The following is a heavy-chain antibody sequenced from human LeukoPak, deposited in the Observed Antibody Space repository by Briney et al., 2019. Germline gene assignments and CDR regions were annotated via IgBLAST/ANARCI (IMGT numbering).Heavy chain of an antibody. CDR1: GFTFSSYA. Sequence: GGSLRLSCAASGFTFSSYAMSWVRQAPGKGLEWVSAISGSGGSTYYADSVKGRFTISRDNSKNMLYLQMNSLRAEDTAVYYCASGEPYSSSWYGCFQHWGQGTLVTVSS. V-gene: IGHV3-23*01. CDR2: ISGSGGST. D-gene: IGHD6-13*01. CDR3: ASGEPYSSSWYGCFQH. J-gene: IGHJ1*01.